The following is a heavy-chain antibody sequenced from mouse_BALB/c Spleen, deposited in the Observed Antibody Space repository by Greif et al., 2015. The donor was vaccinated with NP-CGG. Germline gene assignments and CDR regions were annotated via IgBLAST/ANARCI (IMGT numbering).Heavy chain of an antibody. J-gene: IGHJ3*01. CDR1: GYTFTDYV. Sequence: QVQLQQSGPELVKPGASVKMSCKASGYTFTDYVISWVKQRTGQGLEWIGEIYPGSGSTYYNEKFKGKATLTADKSSNTAYMQLSSLTSGDSAVYFCARSLFAYWGQGTLVTVSA. V-gene: IGHV1-81*01. CDR2: IYPGSGST. CDR3: ARSLFAY.